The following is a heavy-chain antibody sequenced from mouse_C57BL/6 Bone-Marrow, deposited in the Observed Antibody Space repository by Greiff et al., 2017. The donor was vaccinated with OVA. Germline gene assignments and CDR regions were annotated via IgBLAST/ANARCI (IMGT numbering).Heavy chain of an antibody. D-gene: IGHD1-1*01. CDR2: INPSSGYT. Sequence: QVQLKESGAELARPGASVKMSCKASGYTFTSYTMHWVKQRPGQGLEWIGYINPSSGYTKYNQKFKDKATLTADKSSSTAYMQLSSLTSEDSAVYYCARQPVVADYAMDYWGQGTSVTVSS. CDR1: GYTFTSYT. V-gene: IGHV1-4*01. CDR3: ARQPVVADYAMDY. J-gene: IGHJ4*01.